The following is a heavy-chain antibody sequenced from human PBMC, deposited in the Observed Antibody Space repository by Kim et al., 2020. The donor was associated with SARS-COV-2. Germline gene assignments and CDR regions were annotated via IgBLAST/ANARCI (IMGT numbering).Heavy chain of an antibody. D-gene: IGHD2-15*01. V-gene: IGHV4-4*02. CDR3: ARRYCSGGSCSNFDY. Sequence: PSLKSRVTISVDKSKNQFSLKRSSVTAADTAVYYCARRYCSGGSCSNFDYWGQGTLVTVSS. J-gene: IGHJ4*02.